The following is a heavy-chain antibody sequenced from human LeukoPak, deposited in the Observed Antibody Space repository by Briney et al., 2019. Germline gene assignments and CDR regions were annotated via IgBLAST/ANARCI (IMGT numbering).Heavy chain of an antibody. CDR2: INHSGNT. D-gene: IGHD2-2*01. V-gene: IGHV4-34*01. Sequence: PSETLSLTCAVYGGSFSDYDWNWIRQTPGKGLEWIGEINHSGNTNYNSALKSRVTISEDTSKNQFSLRLTSVTAADTAVYYCARGITKPDPIVEVPAAVRVAQAFDPWGQGTLVTVSS. CDR1: GGSFSDYD. J-gene: IGHJ5*02. CDR3: ARGITKPDPIVEVPAAVRVAQAFDP.